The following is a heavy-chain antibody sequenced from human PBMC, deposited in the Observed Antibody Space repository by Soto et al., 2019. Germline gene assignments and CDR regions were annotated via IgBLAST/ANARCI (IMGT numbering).Heavy chain of an antibody. CDR2: ISSSSSYI. V-gene: IGHV3-21*01. Sequence: EVQLVESGGGLVKPGGSLRLSCAASGFTFSSYSMNWVRQAPGKGLEWVSSISSSSSYIYYADSVKGRFTISRDNAKNSLYLQMNSLRAEDTAVYYCARDYLSSSPPSFFDYWGQGTLVTVSS. J-gene: IGHJ4*02. D-gene: IGHD6-6*01. CDR3: ARDYLSSSPPSFFDY. CDR1: GFTFSSYS.